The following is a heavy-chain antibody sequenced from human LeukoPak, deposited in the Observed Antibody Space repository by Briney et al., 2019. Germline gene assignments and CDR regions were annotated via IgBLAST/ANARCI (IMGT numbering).Heavy chain of an antibody. J-gene: IGHJ4*02. CDR1: GFTFSSYA. Sequence: GGSLRLSCAASGFTFSSYAMHWVRQAPGKGLEWVAVISYDGSNKYYADSVKGRLTISRDNSKNTLYLQMNSLRAEDTAVYYCARGIIPQQPFDYWGQGTLVTVSS. V-gene: IGHV3-30-3*01. D-gene: IGHD6-13*01. CDR3: ARGIIPQQPFDY. CDR2: ISYDGSNK.